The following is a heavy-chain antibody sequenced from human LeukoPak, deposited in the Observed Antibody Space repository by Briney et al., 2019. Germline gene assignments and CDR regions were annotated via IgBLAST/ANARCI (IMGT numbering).Heavy chain of an antibody. V-gene: IGHV1-18*01. CDR1: GYTFTSDG. J-gene: IGHJ4*01. CDR3: ARRRSDGVTDY. CDR2: ISPYTGAT. D-gene: IGHD2-8*01. Sequence: ASVKISCKASGYTFTSDGITWVRQAPGQGLEWMGWISPYTGATNYPQKFQGRVTMTTDTSTRTAYMEMRSLRSDDTAVYYCARRRSDGVTDYWGQGTLVTVSS.